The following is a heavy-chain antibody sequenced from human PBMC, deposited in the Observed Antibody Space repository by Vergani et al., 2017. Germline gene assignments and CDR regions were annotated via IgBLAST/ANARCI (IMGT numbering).Heavy chain of an antibody. V-gene: IGHV1-69*02. Sequence: QVQLVQSGAEVKKPGSSVKVSCKASGGTFSSYTISWVRQAPGQGLEWMGRIIPILGIANYAQKFQGRVTITADKSTSTAYMELRSLRSDDTAVYYCARGRYSNYVSSDYWGQGTLVTVSS. CDR1: GGTFSSYT. D-gene: IGHD4-11*01. J-gene: IGHJ4*02. CDR3: ARGRYSNYVSSDY. CDR2: IIPILGIA.